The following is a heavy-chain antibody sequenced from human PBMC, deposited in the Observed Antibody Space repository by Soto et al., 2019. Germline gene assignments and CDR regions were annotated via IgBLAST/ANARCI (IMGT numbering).Heavy chain of an antibody. CDR1: GYTFTSYG. D-gene: IGHD2-15*01. Sequence: QVQLVQSGAEVKKPGASVKVSCKASGYTFTSYGISWVRQAPGQGLEWMGWISAYNSNTNYAQKLQGRVTMTTDTSTSTAYMELRSLRSDDTAVYYCARARNVVVAATTVDYWGQGTLVTVSS. V-gene: IGHV1-18*01. CDR2: ISAYNSNT. J-gene: IGHJ4*02. CDR3: ARARNVVVAATTVDY.